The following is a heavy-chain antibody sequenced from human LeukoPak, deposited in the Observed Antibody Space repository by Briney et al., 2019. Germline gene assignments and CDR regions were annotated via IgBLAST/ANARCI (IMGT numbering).Heavy chain of an antibody. CDR2: IIPIFGTA. J-gene: IGHJ4*02. D-gene: IGHD3-22*01. V-gene: IGHV1-69*05. CDR1: GGTFSSYA. CDR3: ARDYYDSSGYIDY. Sequence: SVKVSCKASGGTFSSYAISWVRQAPGQGLEWMGRIIPIFGTANHAQKFQGRVTITTDESTSTAYMELSSLRSEDTAVYYCARDYYDSSGYIDYWGQGTLVTVSS.